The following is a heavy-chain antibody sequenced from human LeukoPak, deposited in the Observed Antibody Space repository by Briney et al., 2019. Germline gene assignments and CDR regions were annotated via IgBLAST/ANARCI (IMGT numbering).Heavy chain of an antibody. CDR1: GGSISSSSYY. D-gene: IGHD3-22*01. J-gene: IGHJ4*02. V-gene: IGHV4-39*01. Sequence: SETVSLTCTVSGGSISSSSYYWGWIRQPPGKGLEWIGSIYNSGSTYHNPSLKSRVTISIDTSKNQFSLNLRSVTAADSAAYYCARHSSGYYYSPFDYWGQGRLVTVSS. CDR3: ARHSSGYYYSPFDY. CDR2: IYNSGST.